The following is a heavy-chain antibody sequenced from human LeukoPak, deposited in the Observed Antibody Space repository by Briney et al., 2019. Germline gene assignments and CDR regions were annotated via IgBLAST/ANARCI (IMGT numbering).Heavy chain of an antibody. D-gene: IGHD2-15*01. CDR3: AKGGYCSGGSCYSDLDY. CDR2: ISGSGGST. V-gene: IGHV3-23*01. CDR1: GFTFSSYA. J-gene: IGHJ4*02. Sequence: PGGSLRRSCAASGFTFSSYAMSWVRQAPGKGLERVSAISGSGGSTYYADSVKGRFTISRDNSKNTLYLQMNSLRAEDTAVYYCAKGGYCSGGSCYSDLDYWGQGTLVTVSS.